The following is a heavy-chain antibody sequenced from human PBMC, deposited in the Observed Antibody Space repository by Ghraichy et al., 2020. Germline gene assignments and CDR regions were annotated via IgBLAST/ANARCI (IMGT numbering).Heavy chain of an antibody. J-gene: IGHJ4*02. D-gene: IGHD1-26*01. CDR3: AGTPLAGTTSPRFDY. CDR1: GDSISSYY. V-gene: IGHV4-59*01. Sequence: SETLSLTCTVSGDSISSYYWSWIRQSPGKGLEWIGYIYYSESTNYNPSLKSRVTISIDTSKNQFSLKLSSVTAADTAVYYCAGTPLAGTTSPRFDYWGQGTLVTVSS. CDR2: IYYSEST.